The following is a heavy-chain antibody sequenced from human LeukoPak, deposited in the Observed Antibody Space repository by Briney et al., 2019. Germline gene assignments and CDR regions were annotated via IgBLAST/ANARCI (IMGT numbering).Heavy chain of an antibody. D-gene: IGHD6-13*01. V-gene: IGHV4-4*07. Sequence: SETLSLTCTVSGGSISSYYWSWIRQPAGKGLEWIGRIYTSGSTNYNPSLKSRVTMSVDTSKNQFSLKLSSVTAADTAVYYCAREGHIAAWGHYMDVWGKGTTVTVS. CDR2: IYTSGST. J-gene: IGHJ6*03. CDR1: GGSISSYY. CDR3: AREGHIAAWGHYMDV.